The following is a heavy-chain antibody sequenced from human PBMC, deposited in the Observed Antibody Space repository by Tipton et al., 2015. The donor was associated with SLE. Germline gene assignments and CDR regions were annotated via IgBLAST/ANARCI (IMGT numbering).Heavy chain of an antibody. V-gene: IGHV4-30-4*08. D-gene: IGHD5-12*01. CDR1: GGSISSGAYL. CDR2: IYYSGST. Sequence: TLSLTCTVSGGSISSGAYLWSWIRQHPGQGLEWIGYIYYSGSTNYNPSLKSRVTISVDTSKNQFSLKLSSVTAADTAVYYCARGYSGYDLKVWGQGTLVTVSS. J-gene: IGHJ4*02. CDR3: ARGYSGYDLKV.